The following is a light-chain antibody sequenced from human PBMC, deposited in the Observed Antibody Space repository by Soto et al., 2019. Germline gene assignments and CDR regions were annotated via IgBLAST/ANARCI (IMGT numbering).Light chain of an antibody. Sequence: EIVLTQSPGTLSLSPGERASLSCRASQTIKNNDLAWYQQKCGQAPRLVIYYASNRANDNPERFSGSVSGTDFNLTISRLEPEDVAVYYCQQYGSPVRTCGQGTKVEI. CDR1: QTIKNND. J-gene: IGKJ1*01. V-gene: IGKV3-20*01. CDR2: YAS. CDR3: QQYGSPVRT.